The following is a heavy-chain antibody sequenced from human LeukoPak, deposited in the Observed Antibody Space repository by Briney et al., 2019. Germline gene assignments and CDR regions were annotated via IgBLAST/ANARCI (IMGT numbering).Heavy chain of an antibody. Sequence: GASVKVSCKASGYTFTGYYMHWGRQAPGQGLEWMGWINPNSGGTNYAQKFQGRVTMTRDRSISTAYMDLSRLRSDDTAVYYCATPRDSSPHSYYFDYWGQGTLVTVSS. CDR3: ATPRDSSPHSYYFDY. D-gene: IGHD3-22*01. J-gene: IGHJ4*02. V-gene: IGHV1-2*02. CDR1: GYTFTGYY. CDR2: INPNSGGT.